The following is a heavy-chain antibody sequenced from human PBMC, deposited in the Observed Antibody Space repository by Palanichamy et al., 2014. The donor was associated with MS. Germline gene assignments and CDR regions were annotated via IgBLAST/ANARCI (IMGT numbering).Heavy chain of an antibody. CDR3: ARPLESSWGAFDI. CDR1: GGSISSSSYY. J-gene: IGHJ3*02. Sequence: QLQLQESGPGLVKPSETLSLTCNVSGGSISSSSYYWGWIRQPPGKGLEWIGSIYYSGSTYYNPSLKSRVTISVDTSKNQFSLKLSSVTAADTAVYYCARPLESSWGAFDIWGQGTMVTVSS. V-gene: IGHV4-39*01. CDR2: IYYSGST. D-gene: IGHD6-13*01.